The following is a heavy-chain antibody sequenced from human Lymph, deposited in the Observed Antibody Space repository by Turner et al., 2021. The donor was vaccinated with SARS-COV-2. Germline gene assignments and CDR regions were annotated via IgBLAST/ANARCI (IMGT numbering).Heavy chain of an antibody. CDR3: AREGVTVSGYYYGMDV. CDR2: INPNSGGT. V-gene: IGHV1-2*02. D-gene: IGHD4-17*01. Sequence: QVQLVQSGAEVKKPGSSVNVPCKASGYTFTAYYMHWVGQAPGQGLEWMGWINPNSGGTNYAQKFQGRVTMTRETSISTAYMELSRLTSDDTAVYYCAREGVTVSGYYYGMDVWGQGTTVTVSS. CDR1: GYTFTAYY. J-gene: IGHJ6*02.